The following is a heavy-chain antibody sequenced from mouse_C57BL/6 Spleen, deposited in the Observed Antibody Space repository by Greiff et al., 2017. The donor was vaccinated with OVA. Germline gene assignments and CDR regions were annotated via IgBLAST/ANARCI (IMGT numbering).Heavy chain of an antibody. CDR3: ARSYYGSSSYWYFDV. V-gene: IGHV1-82*01. D-gene: IGHD1-1*01. Sequence: VQRVESGPELVKPGASVKISCKASGYAFSSSWMNWVKQRPGKGLEWIGRIYPGDGDTNYNGKFKGKATLTADKSSSTAYMQRSSLTSEDSAVYFCARSYYGSSSYWYFDVWGTGTTVTVSS. CDR2: IYPGDGDT. CDR1: GYAFSSSW. J-gene: IGHJ1*03.